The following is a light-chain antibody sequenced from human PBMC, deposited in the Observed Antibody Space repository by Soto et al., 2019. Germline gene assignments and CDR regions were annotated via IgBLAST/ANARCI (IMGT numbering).Light chain of an antibody. CDR1: QSVSSH. V-gene: IGKV3-15*01. J-gene: IGKJ5*01. CDR2: DAS. CDR3: QQYNNWPPIT. Sequence: EIVMAQAPATPSVSPGERATLSFRASQSVSSHLAWHQQKPGQAPRILMYDASTRATGIPARFSGSGSGTEFTLTISSLQSEDFAVYYCQQYNNWPPITFGQGTRLEIK.